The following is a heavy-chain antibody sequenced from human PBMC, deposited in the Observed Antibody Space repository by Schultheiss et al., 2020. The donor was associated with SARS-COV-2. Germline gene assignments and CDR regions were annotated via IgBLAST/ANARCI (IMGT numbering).Heavy chain of an antibody. CDR1: GFSFSSYA. V-gene: IGHV3-21*04. J-gene: IGHJ4*02. CDR2: ISGRTNPT. CDR3: ARAGRGWLQLDF. D-gene: IGHD5-24*01. Sequence: GGSLRLSCAASGFSFSSYAMSWVRQAPGKGLEWVSAISGRTNPTYYADSVKGRFTISRDNAKNSLFLQMNSLRDDDTAVYYCARAGRGWLQLDFWGQGILVTVSS.